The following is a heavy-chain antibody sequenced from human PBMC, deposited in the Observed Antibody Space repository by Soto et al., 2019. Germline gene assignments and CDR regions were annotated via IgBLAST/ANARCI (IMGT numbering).Heavy chain of an antibody. CDR3: ARDRRITGTTHWFDP. V-gene: IGHV1-18*03. Sequence: ASVKVSCKASGYTFTSYGISWVRQAPGQGLEWMGWISAYNGNTNYAQKLQGRVTMTTDTSTSTAYMELRSLRSDDMAVYYCARDRRITGTTHWFDPWGQGTLVTVSS. CDR1: GYTFTSYG. D-gene: IGHD1-7*01. CDR2: ISAYNGNT. J-gene: IGHJ5*02.